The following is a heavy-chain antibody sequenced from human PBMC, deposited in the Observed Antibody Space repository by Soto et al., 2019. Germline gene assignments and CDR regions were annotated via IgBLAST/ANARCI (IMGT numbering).Heavy chain of an antibody. CDR1: GFTFNTAW. V-gene: IGHV3-15*01. J-gene: IGHJ6*02. CDR3: ATSCGGDEFSYGMVLWGQGMDV. CDR2: INHGGVS. Sequence: EVQLVESGGGLVKPGGSLRLSCTASGFTFNTAWMAWVRQAPGKGLQWVGRINHGGVSDYAAPVRGRFIISRANSKNTVYLQMNNLRTDDPAVYYRATSCGGDEFSYGMVLWGQGMDVWVRGTTVTVSS. D-gene: IGHD4-17*01.